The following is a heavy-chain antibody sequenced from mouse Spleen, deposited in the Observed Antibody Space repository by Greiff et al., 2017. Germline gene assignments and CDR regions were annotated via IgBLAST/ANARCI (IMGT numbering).Heavy chain of an antibody. D-gene: IGHD2-2*01. J-gene: IGHJ4*01. Sequence: QVQLQQPGAELVKPGASVKLSCKASGYTFTSYWMQWVKQRPGQGLEWIGEIDPSDSYTNYNQKFKGKATLTVDTSSSTAYMQLSSLTSEDSAVYYCARGTGFMDYWGQGTSVTVSS. CDR1: GYTFTSYW. CDR3: ARGTGFMDY. V-gene: IGHV1-50*01. CDR2: IDPSDSYT.